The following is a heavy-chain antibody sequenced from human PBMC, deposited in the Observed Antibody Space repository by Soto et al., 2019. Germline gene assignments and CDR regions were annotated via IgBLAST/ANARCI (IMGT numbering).Heavy chain of an antibody. J-gene: IGHJ4*02. D-gene: IGHD3-22*01. CDR3: ASHPGYYDSSPLGY. CDR1: GYTFTSYY. Sequence: QVQLVQSGAEVKKPGASVKVSCKASGYTFTSYYMHWVRQAPGQGLEWMGILNPTSGSTTYAQKFQGRVTMTRDTSTSTVYMELSSLRSEDTAVYYCASHPGYYDSSPLGYWGQGTLVTVSS. CDR2: LNPTSGST. V-gene: IGHV1-46*03.